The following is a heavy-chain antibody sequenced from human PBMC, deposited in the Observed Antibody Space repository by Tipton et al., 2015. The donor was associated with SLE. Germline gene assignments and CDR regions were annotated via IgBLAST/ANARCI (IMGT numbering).Heavy chain of an antibody. J-gene: IGHJ3*02. D-gene: IGHD2-8*01. CDR2: IYVADSDS. Sequence: QLVQSGAEVKKPGESLKISCKSSGYSFTTYWIAWVRQMPGKGLEWMGIIYVADSDSRYSPSFQGQVTMSADNSTSTAYLQWSSLEASCTAMYHSARSRVSYCDGAIDIWGQWTKVAVSS. V-gene: IGHV5-51*03. CDR1: GYSFTTYW. CDR3: ARSRVSYCDGAIDI.